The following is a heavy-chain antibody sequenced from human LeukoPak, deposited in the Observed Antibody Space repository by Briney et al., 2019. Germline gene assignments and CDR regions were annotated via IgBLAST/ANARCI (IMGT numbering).Heavy chain of an antibody. CDR1: GYSFTSYW. D-gene: IGHD3-22*01. CDR2: IYPGDSDT. CDR3: ARHDSSGYYAKAYDY. Sequence: GESLQISCKGSGYSFTSYWIGWVRQMPGKGLEWMGIIYPGDSDTRYSPSFQGQVTISADKSISTAYLQWSSLKASDTAMYYCARHDSSGYYAKAYDYWGQGTLVTVSS. J-gene: IGHJ4*02. V-gene: IGHV5-51*01.